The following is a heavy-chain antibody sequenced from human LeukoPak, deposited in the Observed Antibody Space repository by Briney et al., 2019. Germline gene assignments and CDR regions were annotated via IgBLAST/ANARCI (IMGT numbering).Heavy chain of an antibody. CDR2: IYHSGST. D-gene: IGHD2-15*01. Sequence: TLSLTCAVSGDSISSDGYSWSWIRQPPGKGLEWIGYIYHSGSTYYNPSLKSRVTISVDRSKNQFSLKLSSVTAADTAAYYCARETRYCSGGSCYSGMDVWGQGTTVTVSS. J-gene: IGHJ6*02. CDR1: GDSISSDGYS. CDR3: ARETRYCSGGSCYSGMDV. V-gene: IGHV4-30-2*01.